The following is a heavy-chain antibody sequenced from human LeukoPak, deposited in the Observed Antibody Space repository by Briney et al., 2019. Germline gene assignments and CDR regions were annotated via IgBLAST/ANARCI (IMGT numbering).Heavy chain of an antibody. CDR1: GFTFNTFW. V-gene: IGHV3-7*01. CDR2: INQDGSEK. Sequence: PGRSLRLSCAASGFTFNTFWMTWVRQAPGKGLEWVANINQDGSEKYYVDSVKGRFTISRDNAKNSLYLQMNSLRAEDTAVYYCARDPTIDYWGQGTLVTVSS. J-gene: IGHJ4*02. CDR3: ARDPTIDY.